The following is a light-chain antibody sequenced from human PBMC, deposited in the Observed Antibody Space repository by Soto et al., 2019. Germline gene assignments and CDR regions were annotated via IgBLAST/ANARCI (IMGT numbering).Light chain of an antibody. CDR1: QSISSW. CDR2: KAS. CDR3: QKYNSYRT. V-gene: IGKV1-5*03. Sequence: DIQMTQSPSTLSASVGDRVTITCRASQSISSWLAWYQQKPGKAPKLLIYKASSLQSGVPSTFSGSGSGTEFTLTISSLQPDDFATYYCQKYNSYRTFGQGTKVEIK. J-gene: IGKJ1*01.